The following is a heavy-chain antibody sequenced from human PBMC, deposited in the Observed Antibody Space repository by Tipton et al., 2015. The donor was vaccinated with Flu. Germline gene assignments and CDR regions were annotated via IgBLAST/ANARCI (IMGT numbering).Heavy chain of an antibody. D-gene: IGHD3-10*01. V-gene: IGHV4-59*01. J-gene: IGHJ6*02. CDR2: IYYNGST. CDR1: GDSMRSYY. CDR3: ARRVAGSGMAV. Sequence: TLSLTCSVSGDSMRSYYWSWIRQPPGKGLEWIGTIYYNGSTDYNPSLSSRLTISVDMSKNQFSLKLTSVTAADTAVYYCARRVAGSGMAVWGQGTTVTVSS.